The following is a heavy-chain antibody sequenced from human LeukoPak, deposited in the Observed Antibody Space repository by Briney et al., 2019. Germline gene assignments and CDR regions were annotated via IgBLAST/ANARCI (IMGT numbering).Heavy chain of an antibody. Sequence: GASVKHSCKASGYTFTGYYMHWVRQAPGQGLEWMGWINPNSGGTNYAQKFQGRVTMTRDTSISTAYMELSRLRSDDTAVYYCARFITWSGYYPFDYWGQGTLVTVSS. J-gene: IGHJ4*02. CDR1: GYTFTGYY. CDR3: ARFITWSGYYPFDY. V-gene: IGHV1-2*02. CDR2: INPNSGGT. D-gene: IGHD3-3*01.